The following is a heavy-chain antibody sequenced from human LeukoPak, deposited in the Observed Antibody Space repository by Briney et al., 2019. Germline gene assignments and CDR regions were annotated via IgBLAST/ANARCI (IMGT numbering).Heavy chain of an antibody. V-gene: IGHV4-38-2*02. J-gene: IGHJ4*02. Sequence: PSETLSLTCTVSGYSISSGYYWGWIRQPPGKGLEWIGSIYHSGSTYYNPSLKSRVTISVDTSKNQFSLKLSSVTAADTAVYYCASLSKGYSSGWYSIDYWGQGTLVTVSS. CDR1: GYSISSGYY. D-gene: IGHD6-19*01. CDR3: ASLSKGYSSGWYSIDY. CDR2: IYHSGST.